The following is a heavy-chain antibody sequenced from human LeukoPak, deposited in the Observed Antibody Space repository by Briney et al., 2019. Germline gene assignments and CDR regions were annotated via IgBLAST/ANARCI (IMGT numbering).Heavy chain of an antibody. J-gene: IGHJ4*02. CDR1: GGSISSGSYY. CDR2: IYTSGST. D-gene: IGHD3-3*01. V-gene: IGHV4-61*02. Sequence: SSQTLSLTCTVSGGSISSGSYYWSWIRQPAGKGLEWIGRIYTSGSTNYNPSLKSRVTMSVDTSKNQFSLKLSSVTAADTAVYYCARDLSDFWSGSFDYWGQGTLVTVSS. CDR3: ARDLSDFWSGSFDY.